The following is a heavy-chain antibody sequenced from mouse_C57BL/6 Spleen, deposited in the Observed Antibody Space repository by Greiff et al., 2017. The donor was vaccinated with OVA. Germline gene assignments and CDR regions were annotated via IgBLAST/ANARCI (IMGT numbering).Heavy chain of an antibody. CDR2: INPNNGGT. CDR3: ARYDGYGRRYFDV. D-gene: IGHD2-2*01. V-gene: IGHV1-22*01. CDR1: GYTFTDYN. Sequence: VQLQQSGPELVKPGASVKMSCKASGYTFTDYNMHWVKQSHGKSLEWIGYINPNNGGTSYNQKFKGKATLTVNKSSSTAYRELRSLTSEDSAVYDGARYDGYGRRYFDVWGTGTTVTVSS. J-gene: IGHJ1*03.